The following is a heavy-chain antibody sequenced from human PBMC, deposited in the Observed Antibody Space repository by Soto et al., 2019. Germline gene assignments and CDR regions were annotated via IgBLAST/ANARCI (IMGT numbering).Heavy chain of an antibody. CDR3: VKDSPSVYKGGWTKNYFDY. CDR1: GFTFSSYA. V-gene: IGHV3-64D*08. CDR2: ISSNGGST. Sequence: GGSLRLSCSASGFTFSSYAMHWVRQAPGKGLEYVSAISSNGGSTYYADSVKGRFTISRDNSKNTLYLQMSSLRAEDTAVYYCVKDSPSVYKGGWTKNYFDYWGQGTLVTVSS. D-gene: IGHD6-19*01. J-gene: IGHJ4*02.